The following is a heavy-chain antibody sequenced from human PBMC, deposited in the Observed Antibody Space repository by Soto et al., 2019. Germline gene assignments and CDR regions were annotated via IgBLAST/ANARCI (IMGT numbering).Heavy chain of an antibody. Sequence: SETLSLTCAVYGGSFSGYYWSWIRQPPGKGLEWIGEINHSGSTNYNPSLKSRVTISVDTSKNQFSLKLSSVTAADTAVYYCARGLSGITMVRGPYYYYYYYMDVWGKGTTVTVSS. CDR1: GGSFSGYY. CDR3: ARGLSGITMVRGPYYYYYYYMDV. D-gene: IGHD3-10*01. J-gene: IGHJ6*03. V-gene: IGHV4-34*01. CDR2: INHSGST.